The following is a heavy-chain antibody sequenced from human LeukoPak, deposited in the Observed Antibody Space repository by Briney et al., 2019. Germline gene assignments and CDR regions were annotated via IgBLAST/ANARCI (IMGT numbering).Heavy chain of an antibody. V-gene: IGHV4-34*01. CDR3: ARVQPVKYYDFWSGPTEVRYYFDY. J-gene: IGHJ4*02. Sequence: SETLSLTCAVYGGSFSGYYWSWIRQPPGKGLEWIGEINHSGSTYYNPSLKSRVTISVDRSKNQFSLKLSSVTAADTAVYYCARVQPVKYYDFWSGPTEVRYYFDYWGQGTLVTVSS. CDR2: INHSGST. CDR1: GGSFSGYY. D-gene: IGHD3-3*01.